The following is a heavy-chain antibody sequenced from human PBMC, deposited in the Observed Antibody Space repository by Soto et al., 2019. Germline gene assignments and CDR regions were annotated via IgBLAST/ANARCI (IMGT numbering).Heavy chain of an antibody. V-gene: IGHV5-51*01. J-gene: IGHJ4*02. CDR3: ARKFAPEFFDS. Sequence: PXESLKISFKASGYTFSNYWITWVRQMPGKGLEWMGIIYPRDSDSKYSPAFQGQVTFSVDKSIDTAYLQWTSLEASDTAIYFCARKFAPEFFDSWGQGTLVTVS. D-gene: IGHD3-10*01. CDR2: IYPRDSDS. CDR1: GYTFSNYW.